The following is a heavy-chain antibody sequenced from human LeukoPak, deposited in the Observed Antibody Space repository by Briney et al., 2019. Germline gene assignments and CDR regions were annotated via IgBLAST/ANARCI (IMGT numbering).Heavy chain of an antibody. Sequence: PSQTLSLTCTVSGGSISSGRYYWSWIRQPAGKGLEWIGRIYTSGSTNYNPSLKSRVTISVDTSKNHFSLRLNSVTAADTAVYYCARETSSSLVDYWGQGTLVTVSS. J-gene: IGHJ4*02. D-gene: IGHD6-6*01. CDR2: IYTSGST. CDR1: GGSISSGRYY. CDR3: ARETSSSLVDY. V-gene: IGHV4-61*02.